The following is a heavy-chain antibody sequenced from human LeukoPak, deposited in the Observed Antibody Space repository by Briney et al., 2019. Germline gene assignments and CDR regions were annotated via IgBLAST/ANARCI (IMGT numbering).Heavy chain of an antibody. V-gene: IGHV4-4*02. CDR2: IYHSGST. Sequence: SGTLSLTCAVAGGSISSSNWWSWVRQPPGKGLDWIGEIYHSGSTNYNPSLKSRVTISVDKSKNQFSLKLSSVTAADTAVYYCARAFCGSRGYFDYWGQGTLVTVSS. CDR3: ARAFCGSRGYFDY. CDR1: GGSISSSNW. D-gene: IGHD5-12*01. J-gene: IGHJ4*02.